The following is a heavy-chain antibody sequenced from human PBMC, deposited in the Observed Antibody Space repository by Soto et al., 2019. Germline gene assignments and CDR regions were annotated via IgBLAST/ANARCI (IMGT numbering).Heavy chain of an antibody. D-gene: IGHD4-17*01. CDR3: ARHKDDYGDPDAFDI. CDR2: IYYSGST. J-gene: IGHJ3*02. Sequence: QVQLQESGPGLVKPSETLSLTCTVSGGSISSYYWSWIRQPPGKGLEWIGYIYYSGSTNYNPSRKSRVTISVDTSKNQFSLKLSSVTAADTAVYYCARHKDDYGDPDAFDIWGQGTMVTVSS. V-gene: IGHV4-59*08. CDR1: GGSISSYY.